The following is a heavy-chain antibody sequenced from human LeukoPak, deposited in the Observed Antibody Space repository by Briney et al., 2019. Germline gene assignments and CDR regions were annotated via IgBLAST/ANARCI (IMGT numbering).Heavy chain of an antibody. CDR3: ATMRSYAFDI. D-gene: IGHD3-22*01. Sequence: SETLSLTCTVSGYSISSGYYWAWIRQPPGKGLEWIGNIYHTGSTYYNPSLKSRVTISVDTSKNQFSLKLSSVTAADTAVYYCATMRSYAFDIWGQGTLVTVSS. CDR2: IYHTGST. J-gene: IGHJ4*02. V-gene: IGHV4-38-2*02. CDR1: GYSISSGYY.